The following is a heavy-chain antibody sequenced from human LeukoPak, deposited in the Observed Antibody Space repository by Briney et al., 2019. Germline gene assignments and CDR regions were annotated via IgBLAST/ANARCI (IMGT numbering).Heavy chain of an antibody. CDR2: IYPADSDI. D-gene: IGHD2-15*01. CDR3: ARQEYCSGGRCYPWFDP. J-gene: IGHJ5*02. Sequence: GESLKISCKGSGYSINNYWIGWVRQMPGKGLEWMGIIYPADSDIRYSPSFQGQVTISADKSISTAYLQWSSLKASDTAMYYCARQEYCSGGRCYPWFDPWGQGTLVTVSS. CDR1: GYSINNYW. V-gene: IGHV5-51*01.